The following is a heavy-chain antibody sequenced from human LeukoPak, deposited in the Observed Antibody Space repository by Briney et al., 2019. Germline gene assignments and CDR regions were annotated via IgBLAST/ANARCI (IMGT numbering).Heavy chain of an antibody. CDR2: IRYDGSNE. D-gene: IGHD4-11*01. J-gene: IGHJ4*02. V-gene: IGHV3-30*01. Sequence: GGSLRLSCAASGFTFSSYWMHWVRQAPGKGLEWVSLIRYDGSNEQYADSVKGRFTISRDNSKNTLYLQMNSLRVEDTAVYYCAKTGSNWYYDYWGQGTLVTVSS. CDR1: GFTFSSYW. CDR3: AKTGSNWYYDY.